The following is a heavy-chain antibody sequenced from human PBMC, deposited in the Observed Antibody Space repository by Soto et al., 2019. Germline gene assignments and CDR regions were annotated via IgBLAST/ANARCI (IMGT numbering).Heavy chain of an antibody. J-gene: IGHJ4*02. D-gene: IGHD3-10*01. V-gene: IGHV4-31*03. CDR1: GGSMSSGGYY. CDR3: ASSRGGDYFDY. CDR2: IFYSGST. Sequence: SETLSLTCTVSGGSMSSGGYYWSWIRQHPGKGLEWIGYIFYSGSTYYSPSLKSRIFISVDTSKNEVSLNLSSVTAADTAAYYCASSRGGDYFDYWGKGTLVTVSS.